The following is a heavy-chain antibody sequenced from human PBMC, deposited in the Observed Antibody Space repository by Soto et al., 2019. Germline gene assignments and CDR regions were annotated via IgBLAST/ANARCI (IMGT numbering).Heavy chain of an antibody. V-gene: IGHV1-2*02. CDR3: AKGGSSWTEWFDP. CDR2: INPSSGGT. CDR1: GYPLTAKD. Sequence: ASVKVSCKASGYPLTAKDLHWVRQAPGQGLEWMGWINPSSGGTKEAQKFRGRVTMTRDTSISAAYMELSRLTSDDTAVYYCAKGGSSWTEWFDPWGQGTLVTVSS. D-gene: IGHD6-13*01. J-gene: IGHJ5*02.